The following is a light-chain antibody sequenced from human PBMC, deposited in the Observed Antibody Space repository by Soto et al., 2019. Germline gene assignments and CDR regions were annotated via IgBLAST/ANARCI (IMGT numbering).Light chain of an antibody. CDR2: EDT. J-gene: IGLJ3*02. Sequence: QSVLTQPASVSGSPGQSITISCTGTRSDVGGFNLVSWYQQHPGKAPKFIIYEDTKRPSGVSDRFSGSKSGNTASLTISGLQTEDEADSYCCSYAGSVTWVFGGGTKLTVL. CDR1: RSDVGGFNL. V-gene: IGLV2-23*01. CDR3: CSYAGSVTWV.